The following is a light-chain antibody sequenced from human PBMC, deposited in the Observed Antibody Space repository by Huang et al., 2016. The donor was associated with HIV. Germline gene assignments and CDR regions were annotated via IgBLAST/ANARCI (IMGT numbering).Light chain of an antibody. V-gene: IGKV4-1*01. Sequence: DIVMTQSPDSLAVSLGERATINCKSSQSVLYSSKNRSYLAWYQQKPGKPPKLLIYWASTRESGVPDRFSGSGSGTDFTLTISSLQAEDAAVYYCQQYYSTPPTFGQGTRLEIK. CDR3: QQYYSTPPT. CDR2: WAS. J-gene: IGKJ5*01. CDR1: QSVLYSSKNRSY.